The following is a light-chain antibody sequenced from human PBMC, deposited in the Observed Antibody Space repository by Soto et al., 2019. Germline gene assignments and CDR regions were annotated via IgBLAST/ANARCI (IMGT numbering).Light chain of an antibody. J-gene: IGLJ2*01. V-gene: IGLV2-14*01. Sequence: QSALTQPASVSGSPGKSITISCTGTRSDVGGYNYVSWYQQHPGKAPKLMIYDVSNRPSGVSNRFSGSKSGNTASLTISGLQAEDEADYYCSSYTSSSTLFGGGTKLTVL. CDR1: RSDVGGYNY. CDR2: DVS. CDR3: SSYTSSSTL.